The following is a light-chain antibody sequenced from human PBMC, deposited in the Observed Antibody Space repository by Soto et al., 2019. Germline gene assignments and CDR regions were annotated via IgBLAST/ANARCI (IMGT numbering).Light chain of an antibody. CDR3: QQYGISRT. J-gene: IGKJ1*01. CDR2: GAS. Sequence: EIVLTQSPGTLSLSPGERATLSCRASQSVSSSYLAWYQQKPGQAPRLLIYGASSRATGIPDRFSGCGSGTDFTLTISRLEPEDFSVYYCQQYGISRTFGQGTKVEIK. V-gene: IGKV3-20*01. CDR1: QSVSSSY.